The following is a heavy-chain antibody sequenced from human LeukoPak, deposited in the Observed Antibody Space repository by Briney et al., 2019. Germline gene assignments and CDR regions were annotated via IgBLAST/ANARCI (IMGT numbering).Heavy chain of an antibody. V-gene: IGHV1-18*01. CDR1: GYTFTNFG. D-gene: IGHD6-13*01. Sequence: ASVKVSCKTSGYTFTNFGISWVRQAPGQGLEWMGWISTNNDNTRYAQNFQDRVTLTTDTSTTTAYMELRSLRSDDTALYHCARDQQLPEGFFDFWGQGTLVTVSS. CDR2: ISTNNDNT. CDR3: ARDQQLPEGFFDF. J-gene: IGHJ4*02.